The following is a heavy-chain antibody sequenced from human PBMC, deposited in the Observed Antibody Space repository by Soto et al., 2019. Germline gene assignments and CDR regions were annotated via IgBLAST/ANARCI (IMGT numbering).Heavy chain of an antibody. D-gene: IGHD3-9*01. J-gene: IGHJ3*02. CDR3: AKVLRYLYPPDAFYI. CDR2: ISYDGSNK. V-gene: IGHV3-30*18. Sequence: GSLRLSCAASGFTFSSYGMHWVRQAPGKGLEWVAVISYDGSNKYYADSVKGRFTISRDNSKNTLYLQMNSLRAEDTAVYYCAKVLRYLYPPDAFYIWGQGTMGTV. CDR1: GFTFSSYG.